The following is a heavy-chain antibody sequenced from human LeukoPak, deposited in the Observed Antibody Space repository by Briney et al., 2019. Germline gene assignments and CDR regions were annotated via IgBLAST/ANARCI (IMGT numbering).Heavy chain of an antibody. V-gene: IGHV3-21*04. CDR2: ISTTGSHM. Sequence: GGSLRLSCAASGFTFNTYSMNWVRQAPGKGLEWVSSISTTGSHMYYQDSVKGRFTISRDNAKNSLYLQMNNLRTEDTAVYYCARGVRYSSAWAFDYWGQGTLVTVSS. CDR3: ARGVRYSSAWAFDY. D-gene: IGHD6-19*01. J-gene: IGHJ4*02. CDR1: GFTFNTYS.